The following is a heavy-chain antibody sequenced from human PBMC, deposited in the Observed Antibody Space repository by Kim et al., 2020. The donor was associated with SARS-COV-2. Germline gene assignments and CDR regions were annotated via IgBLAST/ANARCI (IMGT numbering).Heavy chain of an antibody. V-gene: IGHV2-70*11. CDR1: GFSLFTRGMC. Sequence: SGPTLVNPTQTLTLTCTFSGFSLFTRGMCVNWIRQPPGRALEWRARIDGDNDKYNNTSLKTRLTISKDSSKNKVVLTMTNKDPVDTATYDCSRPRGTGTTSTQSYHNYMDVWGKGTTVTVSS. CDR3: SRPRGTGTTSTQSYHNYMDV. CDR2: IDGDNDK. J-gene: IGHJ6*03. D-gene: IGHD1-7*01.